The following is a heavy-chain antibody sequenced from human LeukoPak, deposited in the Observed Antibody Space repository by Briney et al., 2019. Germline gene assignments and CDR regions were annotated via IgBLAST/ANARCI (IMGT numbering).Heavy chain of an antibody. J-gene: IGHJ4*02. CDR3: AKVRSSGWYFWDY. V-gene: IGHV3-23*01. Sequence: GGSLRLSGAASGFTFSSYAMSWFRQAPGKGLEWVSAISGSGGSTYYADSVKGRFTISRDNSKNTLYLQMNSLRAEDTAVYYCAKVRSSGWYFWDYWGQGTLVAVSS. CDR1: GFTFSSYA. CDR2: ISGSGGST. D-gene: IGHD6-19*01.